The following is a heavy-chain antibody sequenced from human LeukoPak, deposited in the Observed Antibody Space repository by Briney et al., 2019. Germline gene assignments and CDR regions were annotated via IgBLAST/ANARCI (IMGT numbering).Heavy chain of an antibody. Sequence: PSETLSLTCIVSGGSIRSTSYFWDWLRQSPGKGLEWIGTIYYSGKTYYNPSLKSRVSKSVDTSKNQFSLKLSSVTAADTAVYYCASRYGSGSYIDYWGQGTLVTVSS. D-gene: IGHD3-10*01. CDR3: ASRYGSGSYIDY. J-gene: IGHJ4*02. V-gene: IGHV4-39*01. CDR2: IYYSGKT. CDR1: GGSIRSTSYF.